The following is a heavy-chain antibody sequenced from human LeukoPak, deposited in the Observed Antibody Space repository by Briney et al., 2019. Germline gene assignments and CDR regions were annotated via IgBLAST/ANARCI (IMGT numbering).Heavy chain of an antibody. Sequence: GGSLRLSCAASGFTFDDYMMHWVRQAPGKGLEWVSLISWDGSDTYYADSVKGRFTISRDNSKDSPYLQMNSLRTDDTALYYCAKDSGALEEGYFDSWGQGTLVTVSS. CDR2: ISWDGSDT. CDR1: GFTFDDYM. V-gene: IGHV3-43*01. CDR3: AKDSGALEEGYFDS. J-gene: IGHJ4*02.